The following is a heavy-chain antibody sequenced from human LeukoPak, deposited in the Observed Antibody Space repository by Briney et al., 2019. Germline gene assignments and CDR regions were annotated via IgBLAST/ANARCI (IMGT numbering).Heavy chain of an antibody. V-gene: IGHV3-53*01. CDR2: IYSDGST. Sequence: GGSLRLSCAASVCTLSNNYMSWVRQAPGKGLEWVSVIYSDGSTYYADSVKGRFTISRDNSKNTVFLQMNSLRAEDTAVYYCARIYHWGQGTLVTVSS. CDR3: ARIYH. CDR1: VCTLSNNY. D-gene: IGHD5-12*01. J-gene: IGHJ4*02.